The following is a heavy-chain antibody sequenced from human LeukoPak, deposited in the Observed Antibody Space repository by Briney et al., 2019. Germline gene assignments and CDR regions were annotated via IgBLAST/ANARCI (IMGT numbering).Heavy chain of an antibody. CDR2: ISYSGST. J-gene: IGHJ4*02. D-gene: IGHD3-22*01. Sequence: SETLSLTCTVSGGSISSSGYYWGWIRQPPGKGLEYIGSISYSGSTYYNPSLKSRVTISVDTSKNQFSLRLSSVTAADTAVYYCASLSKYYYESRGFFDYWGQGTLVTVSS. CDR1: GGSISSSGYY. V-gene: IGHV4-39*01. CDR3: ASLSKYYYESRGFFDY.